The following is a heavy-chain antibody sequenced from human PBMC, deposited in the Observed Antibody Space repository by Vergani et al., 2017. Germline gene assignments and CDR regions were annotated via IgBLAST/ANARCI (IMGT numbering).Heavy chain of an antibody. CDR1: GGSISSSY. Sequence: QVQLQESGPGLVQPSETLSLSCTVSGGSISSSYWSWIRQPPGKGLEGIGNIYYSGSTNYNPSLKGRVTISVDTSKNQFSLKLSSVTAAETALYCCAGEFAAARLWFDPWDQGTLVTVPS. CDR3: AGEFAAARLWFDP. V-gene: IGHV4-59*01. D-gene: IGHD6-6*01. CDR2: IYYSGST. J-gene: IGHJ5*02.